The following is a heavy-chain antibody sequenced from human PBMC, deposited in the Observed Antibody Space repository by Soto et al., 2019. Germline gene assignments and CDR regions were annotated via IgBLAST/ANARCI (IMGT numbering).Heavy chain of an antibody. V-gene: IGHV3-74*01. CDR3: ATVETGSYDWFDP. CDR1: GFTFSTYW. D-gene: IGHD1-26*01. Sequence: GGSLRLSCAASGFTFSTYWMHWVRQAPGKGLVWVSRINSDGSRTNYADSVKGRFTTFRDNAKNTVYLQLNSLTAEDTAVYYCATVETGSYDWFDPWGQGTLVTVSS. CDR2: INSDGSRT. J-gene: IGHJ5*02.